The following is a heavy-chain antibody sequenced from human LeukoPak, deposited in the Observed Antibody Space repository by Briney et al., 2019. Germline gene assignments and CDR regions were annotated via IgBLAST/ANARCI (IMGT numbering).Heavy chain of an antibody. CDR2: INPNSGGT. D-gene: IGHD6-13*01. CDR1: GYSFTGYY. CDR3: ARDSGSSSWEFDY. J-gene: IGHJ4*02. Sequence: GASVKVSCKASGYSFTGYYIHWVRQAPGQGLEWMGWINPNSGGTTYARQFQGRVTMTRDTSISTVYMEQTRLGSDDTAVYYCARDSGSSSWEFDYWGQGTLVTVSS. V-gene: IGHV1-2*02.